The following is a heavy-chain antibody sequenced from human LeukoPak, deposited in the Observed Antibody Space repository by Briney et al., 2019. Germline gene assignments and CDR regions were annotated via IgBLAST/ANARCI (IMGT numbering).Heavy chain of an antibody. V-gene: IGHV4-59*01. CDR3: AREYYFDSSGYQEYYFDY. D-gene: IGHD3-22*01. Sequence: SETLSLTCTVSGGSISSYYWSWIRQPPGKGLEWIGYIYYSGSTNYNPSLKSRVTISVDTSKNQFSLKLSSVTAADTAVYYCAREYYFDSSGYQEYYFDYWGQGTLVTVSS. CDR2: IYYSGST. J-gene: IGHJ4*02. CDR1: GGSISSYY.